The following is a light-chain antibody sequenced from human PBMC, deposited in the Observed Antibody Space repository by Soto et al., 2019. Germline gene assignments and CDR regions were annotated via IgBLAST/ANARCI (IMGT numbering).Light chain of an antibody. CDR2: LGS. CDR1: QSLLHSNGYNY. Sequence: EIVMTQTPLSLPVTPGEPASISCRSSQSLLHSNGYNYLDWYLQKPGQSPQLLIYLGSNRASGVPDRFSGSGSGTDFTLKISRVEAEDVGVYYCMQPLQSWTFCQG. J-gene: IGKJ1*01. V-gene: IGKV2-28*01. CDR3: MQPLQSWT.